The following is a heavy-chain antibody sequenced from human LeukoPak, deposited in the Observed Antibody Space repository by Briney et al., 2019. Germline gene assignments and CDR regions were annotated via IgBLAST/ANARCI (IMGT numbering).Heavy chain of an antibody. CDR3: ASTMVRGVISSHNWFDP. Sequence: SETLSLTCAVYGGSFSGYYWSWIRQPPGKGLEWIGEINHSGSTNYNPSLKSRVPISVDTSKNQFSLKLSSVTAADTAVYYCASTMVRGVISSHNWFDPWGQGTLVTVSS. D-gene: IGHD3-10*01. V-gene: IGHV4-34*01. CDR2: INHSGST. CDR1: GGSFSGYY. J-gene: IGHJ5*02.